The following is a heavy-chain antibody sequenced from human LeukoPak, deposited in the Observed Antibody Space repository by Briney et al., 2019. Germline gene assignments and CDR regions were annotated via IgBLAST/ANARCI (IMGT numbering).Heavy chain of an antibody. Sequence: SETLSLTRTVPSGSISSSSYYWGWIRQPPGKGLEWIGSIYYSGSTYYNPSLKSRVSISKDASKNQFSLKVSSVTAADTAVYYCARIKKVDTSINYWGQGTLVTVSS. D-gene: IGHD5-18*01. CDR1: SGSISSSSYY. CDR2: IYYSGST. J-gene: IGHJ4*02. V-gene: IGHV4-39*01. CDR3: ARIKKVDTSINY.